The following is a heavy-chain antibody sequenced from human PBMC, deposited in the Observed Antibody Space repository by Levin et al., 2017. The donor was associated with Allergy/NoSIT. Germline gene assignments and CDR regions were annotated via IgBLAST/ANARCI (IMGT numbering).Heavy chain of an antibody. CDR2: INPNSGDI. D-gene: IGHD3-22*01. CDR3: ARDDDGLIVVVGGGMDV. J-gene: IGHJ6*02. Sequence: GESLKISCKSSGYTFTGYYIHWVRQAPGQGLEWMGRINPNSGDINYAQKFQSRVTMTRDTSISTAYMELSRLTSDDTAVYYCARDDDGLIVVVGGGMDVWGQGTTVTVSS. V-gene: IGHV1-2*06. CDR1: GYTFTGYY.